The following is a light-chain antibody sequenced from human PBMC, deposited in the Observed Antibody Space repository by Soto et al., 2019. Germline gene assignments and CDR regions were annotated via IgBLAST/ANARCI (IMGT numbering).Light chain of an antibody. J-gene: IGKJ1*01. CDR1: ACIRIY. CDR3: QQYNSYPWT. V-gene: IGKV1-16*02. Sequence: DIQMTQSPYSLSASVGDRVTITCRSIACIRIYLAWFQQKPGKAPKSLLYAASSLQSGVPSKFSGSGSGTDVTLTISSLQPEDFATYYWQQYNSYPWTVGEGTKVQIK. CDR2: AAS.